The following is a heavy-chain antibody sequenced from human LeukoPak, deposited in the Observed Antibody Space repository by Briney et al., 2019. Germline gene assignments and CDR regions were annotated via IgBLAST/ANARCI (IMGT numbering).Heavy chain of an antibody. J-gene: IGHJ4*02. Sequence: PGGSLRLSCAASGITFTNAWLTWVRQAPGKGLEWVSVISGSGGSTYYVDSVQGRFTISRDNSKNTLFLQMDSLRAEDTAVYYCAKGGFGRPFDYWGQGTLVTVSS. CDR2: ISGSGGST. CDR3: AKGGFGRPFDY. D-gene: IGHD3-10*01. V-gene: IGHV3-23*01. CDR1: GITFTNAW.